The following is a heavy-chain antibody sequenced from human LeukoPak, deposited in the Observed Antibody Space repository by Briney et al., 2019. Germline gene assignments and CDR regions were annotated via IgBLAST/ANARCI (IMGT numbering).Heavy chain of an antibody. CDR2: FGTRSTSI. CDR1: GFSFSDAW. Sequence: GGSLRLSCAASGFSFSDAWMNWIRQAPGKGLEWVSSFGTRSTSIYHAGSVKGRFAISRDNAKNSLYLQMNSLRAEDTALYYCAREVSEGFDFWGQGTLVTVSS. V-gene: IGHV3-21*01. J-gene: IGHJ4*02. CDR3: AREVSEGFDF. D-gene: IGHD3-22*01.